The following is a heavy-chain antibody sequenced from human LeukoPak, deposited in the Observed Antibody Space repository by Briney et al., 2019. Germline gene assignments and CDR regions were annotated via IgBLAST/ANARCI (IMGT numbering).Heavy chain of an antibody. V-gene: IGHV3-30-3*01. D-gene: IGHD6-19*01. Sequence: GGSLRLSCAASGFTFSSYAMLWVRQAPGKGLEWVAVISYDGSNKYYADSVKGRFTISRDNSKNTLYLQMNSLRAEDTAVYYCARVSSGWYSVGYYYGMDVWGQGTTVTVSS. CDR1: GFTFSSYA. CDR3: ARVSSGWYSVGYYYGMDV. J-gene: IGHJ6*02. CDR2: ISYDGSNK.